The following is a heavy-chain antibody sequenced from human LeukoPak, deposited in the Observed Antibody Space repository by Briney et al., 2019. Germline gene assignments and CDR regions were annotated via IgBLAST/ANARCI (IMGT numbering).Heavy chain of an antibody. CDR1: GGSISSGGYS. V-gene: IGHV4-30-2*01. CDR2: IYHSGST. CDR3: ARLVAVTGNFDY. Sequence: PSETLSLTCAVSGGSISSGGYSWSRIRQPPGKGLEWIGYIYHSGSTYYNPSLKSRVTISVDRSKNQFSLKLSSVTAADTAVYYCARLVAVTGNFDYWGQGTLVTVSS. J-gene: IGHJ4*02. D-gene: IGHD6-13*01.